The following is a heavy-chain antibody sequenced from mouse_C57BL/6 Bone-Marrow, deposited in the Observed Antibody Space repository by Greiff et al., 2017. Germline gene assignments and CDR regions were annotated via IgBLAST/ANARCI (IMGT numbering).Heavy chain of an antibody. J-gene: IGHJ4*01. CDR2: IWSGGST. CDR1: GFSLTSYG. CDR3: ARNSDYEGVDY. D-gene: IGHD2-4*01. V-gene: IGHV2-2*01. Sequence: QVQLKQSGPGLVQPSQSLSITCTVSGFSLTSYGVHWVRQSPGKGLEWLGVIWSGGSTDYNAAFISRLSISKDNSKSQVFFKMNSLQADDTAIYYCARNSDYEGVDYWGQGTSVTVSS.